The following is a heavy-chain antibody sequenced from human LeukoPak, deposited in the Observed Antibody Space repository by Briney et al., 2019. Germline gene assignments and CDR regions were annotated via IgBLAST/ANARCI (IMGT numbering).Heavy chain of an antibody. J-gene: IGHJ4*02. D-gene: IGHD7-27*01. Sequence: GGSLRLSCAASGFTFSSYWMSWVRQAPGKGLEWVANIKQDGSEKYYVDSVKGRFTISRDNAKNSLYLQMNSLRAEDTAVYYCARDQLGISGAEFDYWGQGTLVTVSS. CDR2: IKQDGSEK. CDR3: ARDQLGISGAEFDY. V-gene: IGHV3-7*01. CDR1: GFTFSSYW.